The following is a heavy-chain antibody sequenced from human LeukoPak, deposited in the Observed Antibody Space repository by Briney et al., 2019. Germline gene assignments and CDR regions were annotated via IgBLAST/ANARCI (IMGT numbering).Heavy chain of an antibody. D-gene: IGHD3-22*01. CDR2: ISRSGEST. V-gene: IGHV3-23*01. Sequence: GGSLRLSCAASGFTFSGFAMSWIRQAPGKGLEWVSSISRSGESTFYADSVRGRFTISRDNSKNTVSLQMESLRAEDTALYFCARRSGFYDSSGYYYRYYYYMDVWGKGTTVTVSS. CDR1: GFTFSGFA. J-gene: IGHJ6*03. CDR3: ARRSGFYDSSGYYYRYYYYMDV.